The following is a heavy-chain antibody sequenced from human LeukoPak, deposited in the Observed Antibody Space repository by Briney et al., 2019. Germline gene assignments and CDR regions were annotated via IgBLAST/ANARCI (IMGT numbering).Heavy chain of an antibody. V-gene: IGHV4-34*01. CDR1: GGSLSGYY. CDR3: ARGRVRAAAGRNFDY. J-gene: IGHJ4*02. CDR2: INHSGST. Sequence: SETLSLTCAVYGGSLSGYYWSWIRQPPGKGLEWIGEINHSGSTNYNPSLKSRVTISVDTSKNQFSLKLSSVTAADTAVYYCARGRVRAAAGRNFDYWGQGTLVTVSS. D-gene: IGHD6-13*01.